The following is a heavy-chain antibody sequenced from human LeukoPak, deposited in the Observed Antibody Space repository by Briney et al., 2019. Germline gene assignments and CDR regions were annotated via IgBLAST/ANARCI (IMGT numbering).Heavy chain of an antibody. J-gene: IGHJ4*02. V-gene: IGHV1-8*03. Sequence: ASVKVSCKASGYTFTTYDINWVRQATGQGLEWMGWMNPNSGNTGYAQKFQGRVTISRNSSISTAYMELSSLRSEDTAVYYCARGPAWGYSSPYYFDYWGQGTLSPSPQ. CDR1: GYTFTTYD. CDR3: ARGPAWGYSSPYYFDY. D-gene: IGHD5-18*01. CDR2: MNPNSGNT.